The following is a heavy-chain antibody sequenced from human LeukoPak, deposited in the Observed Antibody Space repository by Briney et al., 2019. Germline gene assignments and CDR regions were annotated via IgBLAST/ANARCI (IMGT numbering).Heavy chain of an antibody. CDR1: GYTFTSYD. D-gene: IGHD6-13*01. CDR2: MNPNSGNT. V-gene: IGHV1-8*03. J-gene: IGHJ4*02. CDR3: ARGRQYIAAALYYFDY. Sequence: GASVKVSCKASGYTFTSYDINWVRQATGQGLEWMGWMNPNSGNTGYAQKFQGRVTITRNTSISTAYMELSSLRSEDTAVYYCARGRQYIAAALYYFDYWGQGTLVTVSS.